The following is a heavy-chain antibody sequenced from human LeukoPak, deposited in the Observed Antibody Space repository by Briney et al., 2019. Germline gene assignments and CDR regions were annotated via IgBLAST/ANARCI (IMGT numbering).Heavy chain of an antibody. CDR3: ARDLSAPGGYNAFDI. CDR2: IYYSGST. Sequence: SETLSLTCTVSGGSISSYYWSWIRQPPGKGLEWIGYIYYSGSTNYNPSLKSRVTISVDTSKNQFSLKLSSVTAADTAVYYCARDLSAPGGYNAFDIWGQGTMVTVSS. J-gene: IGHJ3*02. V-gene: IGHV4-59*01. D-gene: IGHD1-1*01. CDR1: GGSISSYY.